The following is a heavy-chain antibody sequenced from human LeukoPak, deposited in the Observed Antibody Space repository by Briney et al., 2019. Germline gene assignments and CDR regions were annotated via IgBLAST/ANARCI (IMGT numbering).Heavy chain of an antibody. CDR1: GFTFSSYA. J-gene: IGHJ4*02. V-gene: IGHV3-23*01. CDR2: ISGSGGST. D-gene: IGHD3-9*01. Sequence: PGGSLRLSCAASGFTFSSYAMSWVRQAPGKGLEWVSAISGSGGSTYYADSVKGRFTISRDNSKNTLYLQMNSLRAEDTAVYYCAREGEYYDILTGLTGYFDYWGQGTLVTVSS. CDR3: AREGEYYDILTGLTGYFDY.